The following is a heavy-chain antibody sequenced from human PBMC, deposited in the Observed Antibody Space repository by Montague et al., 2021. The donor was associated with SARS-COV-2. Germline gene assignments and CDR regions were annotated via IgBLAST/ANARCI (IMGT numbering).Heavy chain of an antibody. V-gene: IGHV4-39*02. J-gene: IGHJ3*01. D-gene: IGHD2-15*01. CDR2: IFSSGST. CDR3: ARAESYYSSGFLNDPFDV. Sequence: SETLSLTCTVSGASINSNRHFWGWIRQAPGKGLEWIGSIFSSGSTYFNPSLKTRVSISVDTSGNRLSLKLTSVTATDTAMYFCARAESYYSSGFLNDPFDVWGQGTMVTVSS. CDR1: GASINSNRHF.